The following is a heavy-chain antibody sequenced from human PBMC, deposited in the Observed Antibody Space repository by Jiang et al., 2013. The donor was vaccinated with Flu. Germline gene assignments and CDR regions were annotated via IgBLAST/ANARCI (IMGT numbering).Heavy chain of an antibody. CDR2: IIPIFGTA. V-gene: IGHV1-69*01. CDR3: AYGVQRTTGYYYYGMDV. D-gene: IGHD2/OR15-2a*01. CDR1: GGTFSSYA. J-gene: IGHJ6*02. Sequence: PGSSVKVSCKASGGTFSSYAISWVRQAPGQGLEWMGGIIPIFGTANYAQKFQGRVTITADESTSTAYMELSSLRSEDTAVYYCAYGVQRTTGYYYYGMDVWGQGTTVTVSS.